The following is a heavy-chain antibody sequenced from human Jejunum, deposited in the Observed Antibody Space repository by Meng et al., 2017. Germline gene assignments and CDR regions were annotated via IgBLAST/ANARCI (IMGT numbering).Heavy chain of an antibody. J-gene: IGHJ5*02. CDR2: IDADDDK. V-gene: IGHV2-70*01. D-gene: IGHD6-13*01. CDR3: ARIRGSSWYPVDA. CDR1: GFSLSTSRMG. Sequence: SGATLVIPTQTLTLTCTFSGFSLSTSRMGVSWIRQPPGKALEWLALIDADDDKYYSAPRKTRLTISKDNSKNQVVLTMTNVDPVDTATYYCARIRGSSWYPVDAWGQGTLVTVSS.